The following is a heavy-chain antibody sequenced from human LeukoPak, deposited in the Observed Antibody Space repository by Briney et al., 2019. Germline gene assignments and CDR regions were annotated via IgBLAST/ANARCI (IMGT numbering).Heavy chain of an antibody. D-gene: IGHD1-14*01. CDR3: ARHHDSYYYYYIDV. Sequence: PSETLSLTCTVSGYSISNGYYWVWIRQPPGKVLEWIGSLYHSDSVYYNTALKSRVSMSVDTSKNQFSLKLSFVTAADTAVYYCARHHDSYYYYYIDVWGSGTTVTVSS. V-gene: IGHV4-38-2*02. CDR1: GYSISNGYY. CDR2: LYHSDSV. J-gene: IGHJ6*03.